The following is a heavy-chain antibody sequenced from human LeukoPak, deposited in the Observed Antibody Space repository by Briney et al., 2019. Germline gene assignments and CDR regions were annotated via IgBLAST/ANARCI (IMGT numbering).Heavy chain of an antibody. CDR2: IYCSGST. V-gene: IGHV4-39*01. J-gene: IGHJ4*02. CDR1: GGSISSSSYY. Sequence: PSETLSLTCTVSGGSISSSSYYWGWIRQPPGKGLEWIGSIYCSGSTYYNPSLKSRVTISVDTSKNQFSLKLSSVTAADTAVYYCAKLDYDFWSGYHYYFDYWGQGTLVTVSS. D-gene: IGHD3-3*01. CDR3: AKLDYDFWSGYHYYFDY.